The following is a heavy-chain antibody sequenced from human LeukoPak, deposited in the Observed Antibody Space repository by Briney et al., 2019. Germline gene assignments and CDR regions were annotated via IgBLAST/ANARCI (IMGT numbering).Heavy chain of an antibody. D-gene: IGHD6-19*01. CDR3: ARGPYSSGSSADY. J-gene: IGHJ4*02. Sequence: GGSLRLSCAASGFTFSSYSMNWVRQDPGKGLEWVSSISSSSSYIYYADSVKGRFTISRDNAKNSLYLQMNSLRAEDTAVYYCARGPYSSGSSADYWGQGTLVTVSS. CDR1: GFTFSSYS. V-gene: IGHV3-21*01. CDR2: ISSSSSYI.